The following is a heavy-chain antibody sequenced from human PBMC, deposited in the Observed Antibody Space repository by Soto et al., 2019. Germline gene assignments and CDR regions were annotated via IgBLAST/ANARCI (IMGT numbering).Heavy chain of an antibody. Sequence: EVQLLESGGGLVQPGGSLRLSCGGSGFTFNSYAMTWVRQAPGKGLEWVSAISGSGGTTYYANSVKGRFTISRDQSKDTLNLQTHSLRAEDTAILYCAKDPLYCSGFYSDSDLAYSGQATLVTVSP. J-gene: IGHJ4*02. CDR2: ISGSGGTT. CDR1: GFTFNSYA. V-gene: IGHV3-23*01. D-gene: IGHD3-10*01. CDR3: AKDPLYCSGFYSDSDLAY.